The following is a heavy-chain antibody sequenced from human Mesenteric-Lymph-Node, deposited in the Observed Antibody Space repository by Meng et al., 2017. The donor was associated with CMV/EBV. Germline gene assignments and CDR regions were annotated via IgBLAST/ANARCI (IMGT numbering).Heavy chain of an antibody. CDR3: ARDWAETGASGDTGYLQF. CDR1: GFTFRSYS. J-gene: IGHJ1*01. Sequence: GGSLRLSCATSGFTFRSYSLTWVRRAPGKGLEWVSSITNTGSKVYYADSVQGRFTISRDNAKKSLYLEMNSLRAEDTAVYYCARDWAETGASGDTGYLQFWGQGTLVTVSS. V-gene: IGHV3-21*01. D-gene: IGHD1-1*01. CDR2: ITNTGSKV.